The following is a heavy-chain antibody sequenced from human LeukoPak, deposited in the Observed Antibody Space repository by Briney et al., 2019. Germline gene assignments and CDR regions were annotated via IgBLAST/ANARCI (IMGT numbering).Heavy chain of an antibody. Sequence: ASVKVSCKASGYTFTSYDINWVRQATGQGLEWMGWMNPNSGNTGYAQKFQGRVTMTRNTSISTAYMELGSLRSEDTAVYYCARDIVAAGLFLDYWGQGTPVTVSS. J-gene: IGHJ4*02. CDR1: GYTFTSYD. CDR3: ARDIVAAGLFLDY. V-gene: IGHV1-8*01. D-gene: IGHD1-26*01. CDR2: MNPNSGNT.